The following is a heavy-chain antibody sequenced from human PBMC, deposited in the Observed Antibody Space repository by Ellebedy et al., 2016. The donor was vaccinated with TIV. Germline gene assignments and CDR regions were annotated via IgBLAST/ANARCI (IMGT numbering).Heavy chain of an antibody. CDR1: DGSITNYY. V-gene: IGHV4-59*08. CDR2: IYYSGST. J-gene: IGHJ4*02. CDR3: AGDYGAYFDY. Sequence: MPSETLSLTCTVSDGSITNYYWNWIRQPPGKGLEWIGYIYYSGSTNYNPSLKSRVTISVDMSKNQFSLRLSSVTAADTAVYYCAGDYGAYFDYWGQGTLVTVSS. D-gene: IGHD4-17*01.